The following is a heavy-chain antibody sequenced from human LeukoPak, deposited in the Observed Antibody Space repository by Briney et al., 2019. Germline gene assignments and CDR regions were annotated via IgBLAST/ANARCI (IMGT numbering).Heavy chain of an antibody. CDR2: IYYSGGT. CDR1: GGSISSGDFY. D-gene: IGHD3-10*01. CDR3: ARIYMGMLRGPNRSDP. Sequence: PSETLSLTCTVSGGSISSGDFYWSWIRQPPGKGLEWIGSIYYSGGTYYNPSLKSRVTISVDTSKNQFSLKLSSVTAADTAVYYCARIYMGMLRGPNRSDPWGQGTLVTVSS. J-gene: IGHJ5*02. V-gene: IGHV4-30-4*01.